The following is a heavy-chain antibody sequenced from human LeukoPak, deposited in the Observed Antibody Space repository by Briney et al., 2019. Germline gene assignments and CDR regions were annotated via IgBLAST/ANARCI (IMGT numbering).Heavy chain of an antibody. CDR3: ARRGYCSGGSCYWVGSFDY. CDR2: IGVLGDT. D-gene: IGHD2-15*01. V-gene: IGHV3-13*01. CDR1: GFTFSNYD. Sequence: GGSLRLSCTASGFTFSNYDLHWVRQTSGQGLEWISCIGVLGDTYYSDSVKGRFTISRDNAKNSLYLQMNSLRAEDTAVYYCARRGYCSGGSCYWVGSFDYWGQGTLVTVSS. J-gene: IGHJ4*02.